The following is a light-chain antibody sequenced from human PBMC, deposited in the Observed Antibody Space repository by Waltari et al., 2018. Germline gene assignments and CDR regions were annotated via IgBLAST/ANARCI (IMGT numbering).Light chain of an antibody. Sequence: QSALTQPASVSGSPGQSITISCTGISSDVGRYHLVSWYQQHPGKAPKLMIYEVSKRPSGVSNRFSGSKSGNAASLTISGLQAEDEADYSCCSYAGSNTWVFGGGTKLTVL. CDR2: EVS. V-gene: IGLV2-23*02. J-gene: IGLJ3*02. CDR1: SSDVGRYHL. CDR3: CSYAGSNTWV.